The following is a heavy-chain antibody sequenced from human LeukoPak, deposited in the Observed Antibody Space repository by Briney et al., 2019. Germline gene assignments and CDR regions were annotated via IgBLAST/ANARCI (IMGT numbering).Heavy chain of an antibody. CDR1: GGSISNSGYS. CDR2: IYYSGTT. Sequence: SETLSLTCTVSGGSISNSGYSWSWIRQAPGKGLDYIGYIYYSGTTYYNPSLKSRLSMSIDTSKNQFSLRLTSVTAADTAVYYCARVNGYSYGSFDDWAQGILVIVSS. D-gene: IGHD5-18*01. J-gene: IGHJ4*02. CDR3: ARVNGYSYGSFDD. V-gene: IGHV4-30-4*07.